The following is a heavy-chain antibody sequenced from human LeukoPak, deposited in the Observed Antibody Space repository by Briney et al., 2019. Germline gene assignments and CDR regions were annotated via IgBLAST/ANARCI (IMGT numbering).Heavy chain of an antibody. V-gene: IGHV3-23*01. J-gene: IGHJ4*02. Sequence: GGSLRLSCAASGFTFSSYAMSWVRQAPGKGLEWVSAIGGSGGSTYYADSVKGRLTISRDNSKTTQYLQMNSLRAEATAVYYCAKGAIYYDSSGYSYGYYFDCWGQGTLVTVSS. CDR2: IGGSGGST. CDR1: GFTFSSYA. CDR3: AKGAIYYDSSGYSYGYYFDC. D-gene: IGHD3-22*01.